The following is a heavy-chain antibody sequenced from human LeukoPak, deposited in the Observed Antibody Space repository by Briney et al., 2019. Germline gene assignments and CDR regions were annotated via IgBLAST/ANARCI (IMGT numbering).Heavy chain of an antibody. CDR2: IYWDDDK. V-gene: IGHV2-5*02. J-gene: IGHJ6*04. CDR3: AHRLRLYGMDV. D-gene: IGHD3-16*01. Sequence: LALIYWDDDKRYSPSLKSRLTITKDTSKNQVVLTMTNMDPVDTATYYCAHRLRLYGMDVWGKGTTVTVSS.